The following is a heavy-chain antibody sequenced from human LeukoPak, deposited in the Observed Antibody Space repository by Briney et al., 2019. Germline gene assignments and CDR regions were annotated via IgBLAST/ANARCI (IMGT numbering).Heavy chain of an antibody. CDR3: ATGWRVVTLLWLDY. D-gene: IGHD4-23*01. Sequence: ASVKVSCKVSGYTLTQLSMHWVGQAPGQGVGWMGGFDPEDGETIYAQKFQGRVTMTEDTSTDTAYMELRSLRSEDTAVYYCATGWRVVTLLWLDYWGQGTLVTVSS. V-gene: IGHV1-24*01. J-gene: IGHJ4*02. CDR1: GYTLTQLS. CDR2: FDPEDGET.